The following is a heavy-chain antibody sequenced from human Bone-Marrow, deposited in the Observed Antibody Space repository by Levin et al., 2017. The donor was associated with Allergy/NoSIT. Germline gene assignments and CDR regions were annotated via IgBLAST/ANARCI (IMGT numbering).Heavy chain of an antibody. Sequence: GGSLRLSCAASGFTFSSYAMSWVRQAPGKGLEWVSAISGSGGSTYYADSVKGRFTISRDNSKNTLYLQMNSLRAEDTAVYYCAKGPPGIVVVVAANYDAFDIWGQGTMVTVSS. D-gene: IGHD2-15*01. V-gene: IGHV3-23*01. CDR3: AKGPPGIVVVVAANYDAFDI. J-gene: IGHJ3*02. CDR2: ISGSGGST. CDR1: GFTFSSYA.